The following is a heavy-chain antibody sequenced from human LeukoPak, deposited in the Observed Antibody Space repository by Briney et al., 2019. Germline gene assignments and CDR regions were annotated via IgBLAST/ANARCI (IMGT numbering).Heavy chain of an antibody. D-gene: IGHD3-9*01. CDR3: ARGGRYDILTGLDAFDI. CDR1: GFTFSDYA. CDR2: MSYDGYNK. Sequence: GGSLRLSCAASGFTFSDYALHWVRQAPGKGLEWVAVMSYDGYNKYYADSVKGRFTISRDNSKNTLYLQMNSLRAEDTAVYYCARGGRYDILTGLDAFDIWGQGTMVTVSS. J-gene: IGHJ3*02. V-gene: IGHV3-30*14.